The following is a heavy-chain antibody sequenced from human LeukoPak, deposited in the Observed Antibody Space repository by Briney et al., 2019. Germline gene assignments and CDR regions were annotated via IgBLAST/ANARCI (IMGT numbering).Heavy chain of an antibody. CDR1: GFTFSNPW. CDR2: IKSKTDGGTK. D-gene: IGHD6-19*01. V-gene: IGHV3-15*01. J-gene: IGHJ4*02. Sequence: GGSLGLSCAASGFTFSNPWMSWVRQAPGKGLEWVGRIKSKTDGGTKDYAAPVKGRFTISRDDSKNTLYLQMNSLKTEDTAVYYCATDRSGWYDYWVQGTLATVPS. CDR3: ATDRSGWYDY.